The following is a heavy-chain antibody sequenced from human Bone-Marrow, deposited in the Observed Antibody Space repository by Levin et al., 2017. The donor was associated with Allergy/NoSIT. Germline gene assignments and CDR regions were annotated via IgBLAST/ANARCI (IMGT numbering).Heavy chain of an antibody. Sequence: GESLKISCAASGFTFSGSGVHWVRQASGKGPEWVGRIRSTPNKYATAYAASVTGRFTISRDDSKNTAFLHMISLKTEDSAVYYCTLDYYDSSAYYWVDFWGQGTLVTVSS. CDR1: GFTFSGSG. D-gene: IGHD3-22*01. CDR2: IRSTPNKYAT. J-gene: IGHJ4*02. CDR3: TLDYYDSSAYYWVDF. V-gene: IGHV3-73*01.